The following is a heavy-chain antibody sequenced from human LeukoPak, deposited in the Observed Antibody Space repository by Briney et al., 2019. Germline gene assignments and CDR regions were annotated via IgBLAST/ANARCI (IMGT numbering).Heavy chain of an antibody. CDR2: IYYSGST. J-gene: IGHJ4*02. Sequence: SETLSLTCTVSGGSISSSSYYWGWIRQPPGKGLEWIGSIYYSGSTYYNPSLKSRVTISVDTSKNQFSLKLSSVTAADTAVYHCAREEISYGLDYWGQGTLVTVSS. CDR1: GGSISSSSYY. CDR3: AREEISYGLDY. V-gene: IGHV4-39*07. D-gene: IGHD5-18*01.